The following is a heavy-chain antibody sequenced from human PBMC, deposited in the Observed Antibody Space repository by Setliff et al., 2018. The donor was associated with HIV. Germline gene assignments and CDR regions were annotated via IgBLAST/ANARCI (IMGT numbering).Heavy chain of an antibody. CDR2: IYYSGNT. CDR3: ARRTTSTWWFDP. V-gene: IGHV4-34*11. Sequence: SETLSLTCAVYGGSLSGYYCSWIRQPPGRGLEWIGNIYYSGNTYYNPSLKSRVTMSVDMSKNQFSLNLTSVTAADTAVYYCARRTTSTWWFDPWGQGTLVTVSS. J-gene: IGHJ5*02. CDR1: GGSLSGYY. D-gene: IGHD4-4*01.